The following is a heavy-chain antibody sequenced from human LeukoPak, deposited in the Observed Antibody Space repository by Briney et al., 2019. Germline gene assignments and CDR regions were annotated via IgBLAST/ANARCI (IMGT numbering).Heavy chain of an antibody. D-gene: IGHD3-10*01. Sequence: GGSLRLSCAASGFSIGSYWMSWVRQAPGKGLEWVANIKQDGSEKYYVDSVKGRFTVSRDNAKNSLYLQMNSLRAEDTAVYYCARAGPPFGADLWGQGTLVTVSS. CDR3: ARAGPPFGADL. J-gene: IGHJ5*02. CDR2: IKQDGSEK. CDR1: GFSIGSYW. V-gene: IGHV3-7*03.